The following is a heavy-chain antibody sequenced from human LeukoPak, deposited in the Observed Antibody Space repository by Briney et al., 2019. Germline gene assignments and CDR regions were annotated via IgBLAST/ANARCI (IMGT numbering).Heavy chain of an antibody. CDR2: IVGDSRKT. D-gene: IGHD2-21*01. V-gene: IGHV3-23*01. J-gene: IGHJ6*03. CDR3: AKQPYNYSYLDV. CDR1: GLTFHDYA. Sequence: GGSLRLSCAISGLTFHDYAMTWVRQAPGKGLEWFSTIVGDSRKTYYADAVTGRFTISRDNSNYMLSLHMNNLRAEDTAIYYCAKQPYNYSYLDVWGKGTTVTVSS.